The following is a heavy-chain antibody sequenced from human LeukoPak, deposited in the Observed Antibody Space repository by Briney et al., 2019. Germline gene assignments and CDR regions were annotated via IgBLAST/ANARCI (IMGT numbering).Heavy chain of an antibody. Sequence: APVKVSCKASGYTFTSYDINWVRQATGQGLEWMGWMNPNSGNTGYAQKFQGRVTITRNTSISTAYMELSSLRSEDTAVYYCARGCLWFGELPDYWGQGTLVTVSS. CDR2: MNPNSGNT. D-gene: IGHD3-10*01. J-gene: IGHJ4*02. CDR3: ARGCLWFGELPDY. CDR1: GYTFTSYD. V-gene: IGHV1-8*03.